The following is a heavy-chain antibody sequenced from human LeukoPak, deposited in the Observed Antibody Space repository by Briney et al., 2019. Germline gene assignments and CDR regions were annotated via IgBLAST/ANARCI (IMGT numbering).Heavy chain of an antibody. D-gene: IGHD2-8*02. CDR1: GFTFSSYG. CDR2: ISYDGSNK. CDR3: AKALVPRHYYGMDV. V-gene: IGHV3-30*18. Sequence: GGSLRLSCAASGFTFSSYGMHWVRQAPGKGLEWVAVISYDGSNKYYADSVKGRFTIPRDNSKNTLYLQMNSLRAEDTAVYYCAKALVPRHYYGMDVWGQGTTVTVSS. J-gene: IGHJ6*02.